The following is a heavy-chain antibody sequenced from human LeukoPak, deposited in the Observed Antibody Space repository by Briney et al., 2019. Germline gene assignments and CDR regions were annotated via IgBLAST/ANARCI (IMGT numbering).Heavy chain of an antibody. CDR1: GFSLTSYW. CDR2: ISSNGGST. D-gene: IGHD3-10*01. CDR3: ATGVVVRGVTGRGWFDP. J-gene: IGHJ5*02. V-gene: IGHV3-64*04. Sequence: GGSLRLSCVVSGFSLTSYWMHWVRQAPGKGLEYVSAISSNGGSTYYADSVKGRFTISRDNSKNTLYLQMSSLRAEDTAVYYCATGVVVRGVTGRGWFDPWGQGTLVTVSS.